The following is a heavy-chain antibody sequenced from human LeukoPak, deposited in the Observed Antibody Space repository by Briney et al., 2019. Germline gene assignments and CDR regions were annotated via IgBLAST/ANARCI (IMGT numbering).Heavy chain of an antibody. CDR2: IYHSGST. CDR1: GGSISSYS. J-gene: IGHJ4*02. D-gene: IGHD2-21*01. CDR3: ARGRQFPIPSLGYFDY. Sequence: SETLSLTCTVSGGSISSYSWSWIRQPPGKGLEWIGYIYHSGSTYYNPSLKSRVTISVDRSKNQFSLKLSSVTAADTAVYYCARGRQFPIPSLGYFDYWGQGTLVTVSS. V-gene: IGHV4-30-2*01.